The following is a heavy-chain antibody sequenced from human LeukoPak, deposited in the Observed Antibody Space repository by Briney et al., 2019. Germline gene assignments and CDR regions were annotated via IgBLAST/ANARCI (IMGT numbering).Heavy chain of an antibody. CDR2: IYYSGST. Sequence: PSETLCLTCTASGGSISSYYWSWIRQPPGKGLEWIGYIYYSGSTNYNPSLKSRVTISVDTSKNQFSLKLSSVTAADTAVYYCASFAYYYYYMDVWGKGTTVTVSS. V-gene: IGHV4-59*01. CDR1: GGSISSYY. J-gene: IGHJ6*03. CDR3: ASFAYYYYYMDV.